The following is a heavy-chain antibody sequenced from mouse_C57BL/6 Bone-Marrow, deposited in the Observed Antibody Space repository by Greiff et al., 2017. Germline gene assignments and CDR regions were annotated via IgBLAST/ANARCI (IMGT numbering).Heavy chain of an antibody. CDR2: IYPRSGNT. Sequence: QVQLKESGAELARPGASVKLSCKASGYTFTSYGISWVKQRTGQGLEWIGEIYPRSGNTYYNEKLKGKATLTADKSSSTAYMELRSLPSEDSAVYFCARRGPYSSDYWGQGTSVTVSS. J-gene: IGHJ4*01. CDR3: ARRGPYSSDY. CDR1: GYTFTSYG. V-gene: IGHV1-81*01.